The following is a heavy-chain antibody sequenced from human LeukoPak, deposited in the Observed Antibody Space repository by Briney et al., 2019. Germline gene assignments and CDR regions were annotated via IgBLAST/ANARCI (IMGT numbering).Heavy chain of an antibody. V-gene: IGHV1-18*01. Sequence: ASVKVSCKASGYTFTSYGISWVRQAPGQGLEWMGWISAYNGNTNYAQKRQGRVTMTTDTSTSTAYMELRSLRSDDTAVYYCARGPIDGTLGYCSSTSCSGYYYYMDVWGKGTTVTVSS. J-gene: IGHJ6*03. CDR2: ISAYNGNT. D-gene: IGHD2-2*01. CDR3: ARGPIDGTLGYCSSTSCSGYYYYMDV. CDR1: GYTFTSYG.